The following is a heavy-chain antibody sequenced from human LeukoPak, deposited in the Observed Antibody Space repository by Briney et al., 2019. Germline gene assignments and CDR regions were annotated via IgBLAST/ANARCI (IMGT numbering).Heavy chain of an antibody. CDR2: LNPNSGDT. D-gene: IGHD5-24*01. CDR1: GYTFTDYY. V-gene: IGHV1-2*02. Sequence: GASVKVSCKASGYTFTDYYMHWVRQAPGQGLEWMGWLNPNSGDTNYAQKFQGRVSMTRDTSISTAYMDLSYLRSDDTAVYYCARGRNIELTTMSGGSDYWGQGTLVTVSS. CDR3: ARGRNIELTTMSGGSDY. J-gene: IGHJ4*02.